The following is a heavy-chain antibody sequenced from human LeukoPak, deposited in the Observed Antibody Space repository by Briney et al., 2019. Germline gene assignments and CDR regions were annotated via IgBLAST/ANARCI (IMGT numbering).Heavy chain of an antibody. Sequence: PGGSLRLSCAASGLIFSSYAMTWVRQAPGKGLEWVSSFGLYGGTTHYADSVKGRFTISRDNSKNTLYLQMTSLRADDTAVYYCVKDSSTTSWYFAFDVWGRGTMVAVSS. CDR3: VKDSSTTSWYFAFDV. V-gene: IGHV3-23*01. CDR1: GLIFSSYA. CDR2: FGLYGGTT. J-gene: IGHJ3*01. D-gene: IGHD2-2*01.